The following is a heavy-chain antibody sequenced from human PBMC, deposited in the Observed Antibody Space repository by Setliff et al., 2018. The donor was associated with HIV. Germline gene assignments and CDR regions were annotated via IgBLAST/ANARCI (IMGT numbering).Heavy chain of an antibody. V-gene: IGHV4-4*08. CDR3: TGDYNSGSYRFDY. CDR1: GGSISGYY. J-gene: IGHJ4*02. D-gene: IGHD3-10*01. Sequence: SETLSLTCTVSGGSISGYYWSWIRQPPGKGLEWIGYIYTSGSPDYLSGNIVYNPSFRSRVTLSLDTSKNQFSLKLTSVTAADAAVYYCTGDYNSGSYRFDYWGQGTPVTVSS. CDR2: IYTSGSP.